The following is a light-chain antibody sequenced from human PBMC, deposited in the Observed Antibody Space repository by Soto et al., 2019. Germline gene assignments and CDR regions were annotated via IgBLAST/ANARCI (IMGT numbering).Light chain of an antibody. CDR2: GAS. J-gene: IGKJ1*01. CDR3: QQYGSSLTWT. CDR1: QSVSSSY. V-gene: IGKV3-20*01. Sequence: ETVLTQSPGTLSLSPGERATLSCRASQSVSSSYLAWYQQKPGQAPRLLIYGASSRATGIPDRFSGSGSGTDFTLTISRLEPEDFAVYYWQQYGSSLTWTFGQGTKVEIK.